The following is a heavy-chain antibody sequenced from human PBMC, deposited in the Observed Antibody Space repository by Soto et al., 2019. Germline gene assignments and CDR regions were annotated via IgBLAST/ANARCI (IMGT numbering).Heavy chain of an antibody. V-gene: IGHV2-5*02. CDR1: GFSVATTGVG. D-gene: IGHD1-26*01. Sequence: SGPKLVNGTAAVALACTFSGFSVATTGVGVVWVRQPPGKGLEFLALIYCDDDKRYSPYMXXXLXITNDAARNKVVIKMTDIDPVDTDTYYYADIYYTEYLKHPLDHWGQGSPVTVSS. J-gene: IGHJ4*02. CDR3: ADIYYTEYLKHPLDH. CDR2: IYCDDDK.